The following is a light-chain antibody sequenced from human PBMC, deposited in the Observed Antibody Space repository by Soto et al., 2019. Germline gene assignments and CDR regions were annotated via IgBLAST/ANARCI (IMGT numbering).Light chain of an antibody. Sequence: QSALTQPASVSGSPGQSITISCTGTSSDVGGYNHVSWYQQHPGKAPKLMIYEVSNRPSGVSNRFSGSKSGNTASLTISGRQAEDEADYYCNSYTSSSTYVFGTGTKLTVL. CDR2: EVS. CDR1: SSDVGGYNH. CDR3: NSYTSSSTYV. V-gene: IGLV2-14*01. J-gene: IGLJ1*01.